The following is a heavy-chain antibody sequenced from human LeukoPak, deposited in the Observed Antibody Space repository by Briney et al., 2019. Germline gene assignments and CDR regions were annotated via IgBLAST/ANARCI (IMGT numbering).Heavy chain of an antibody. CDR1: RFTFGDFA. J-gene: IGHJ6*03. CDR2: ISWNSGSI. V-gene: IGHV3-9*01. Sequence: PGRSLRLSCAASRFTFGDFAMHWVRQAPGKGLEWVSGISWNSGSIGYADSVKGRFTISRDNAKNSLYLQMNSLRAEDTAVYYCARELRFLEWASYYMDVWGKGTTVTVSS. CDR3: ARELRFLEWASYYMDV. D-gene: IGHD3-3*01.